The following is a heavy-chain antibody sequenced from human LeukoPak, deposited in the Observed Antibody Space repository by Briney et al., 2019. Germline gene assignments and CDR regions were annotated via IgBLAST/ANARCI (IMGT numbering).Heavy chain of an antibody. J-gene: IGHJ4*02. CDR3: AKDRGWGLDY. CDR1: GFTFSSYG. Sequence: HPGGALRLSCVASGFTFSSYGMSWVRQAPGKGLEWVSALSGNGAQTYYTDSVKGRFTISRDNSENTLYLQMNSLRAEDTAVYYCAKDRGWGLDYWGQGAMLTVSS. D-gene: IGHD7-27*01. CDR2: LSGNGAQT. V-gene: IGHV3-23*01.